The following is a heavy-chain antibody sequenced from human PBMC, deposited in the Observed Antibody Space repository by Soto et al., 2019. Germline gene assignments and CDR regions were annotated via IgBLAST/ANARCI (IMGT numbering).Heavy chain of an antibody. D-gene: IGHD1-7*01. CDR3: AGQRTGTMFDY. CDR2: IYYSGST. J-gene: IGHJ4*02. CDR1: GCSISSSSYY. Sequence: SETLSLTCTVSGCSISSSSYYWGWVRQPPGKGLEWIGYIYYSGSTYYNPPLKSRVTISVDTSKNQFSLKLSSVTAADTAVYYCAGQRTGTMFDYWGQGTLVTVSS. V-gene: IGHV4-31*03.